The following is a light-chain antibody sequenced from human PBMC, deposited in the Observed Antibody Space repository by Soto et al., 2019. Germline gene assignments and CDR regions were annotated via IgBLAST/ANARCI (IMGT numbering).Light chain of an antibody. V-gene: IGKV4-1*01. CDR1: QSVLYSSNNKNY. Sequence: DIVMTQSPDSLAVSLGERATINCKSSQSVLYSSNNKNYLAWYQQKPGQPPKLLIYWASTRESGVPDRFSGSGSGTDLTLTIGSLQAEDVAVYYCQQYNSTPGAFGPGTKVDIK. CDR3: QQYNSTPGA. CDR2: WAS. J-gene: IGKJ3*01.